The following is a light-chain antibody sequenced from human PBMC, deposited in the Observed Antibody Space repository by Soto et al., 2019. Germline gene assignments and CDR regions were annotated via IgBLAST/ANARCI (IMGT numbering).Light chain of an antibody. V-gene: IGKV1-5*03. CDR1: QSISVW. J-gene: IGKJ1*01. CDR2: KTS. Sequence: DIHITQSPSTLSASVGDRVTITCRASQSISVWLAWYPQKPGKAPNLLIYKTSSLETGVPSRFSGSGSGTEFTLTISSLQPDDFATYYCQHYNDYSWTFGQGTKVEIK. CDR3: QHYNDYSWT.